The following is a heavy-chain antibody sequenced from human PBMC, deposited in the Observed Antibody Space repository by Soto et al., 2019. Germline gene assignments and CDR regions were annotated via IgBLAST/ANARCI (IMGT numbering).Heavy chain of an antibody. Sequence: QVTLKESGPVLVKPTETLTLTCTVSGFSLSNARMGVSWIRQPPGKALEWLAHIFSNDEKSYSTSLKSRLTISKDTSKSQVVLTMTNMDPVDTATYYCARIEAVAGRHPYDYWGQGTLVTVSS. CDR3: ARIEAVAGRHPYDY. D-gene: IGHD6-19*01. CDR2: IFSNDEK. V-gene: IGHV2-26*01. CDR1: GFSLSNARMG. J-gene: IGHJ4*02.